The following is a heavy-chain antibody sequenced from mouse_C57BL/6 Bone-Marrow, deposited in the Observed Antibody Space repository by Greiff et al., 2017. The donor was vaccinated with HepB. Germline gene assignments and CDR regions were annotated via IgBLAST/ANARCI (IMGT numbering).Heavy chain of an antibody. CDR1: GYAFTSSW. CDR3: ERKRNTGDSSYSDYFDY. J-gene: IGHJ2*01. CDR2: FYPGDGDT. Sequence: QVQLQQSGPELVKPGASVKLSCKASGYAFTSSWMHWVKQRPGKGLEWIGRFYPGDGDTNYNGKFKGKATLTADKSSSTAYMQLSSLTSEDSAVYFCERKRNTGDSSYSDYFDYWGQGTTLTVSS. V-gene: IGHV1-82*01. D-gene: IGHD1-1*01.